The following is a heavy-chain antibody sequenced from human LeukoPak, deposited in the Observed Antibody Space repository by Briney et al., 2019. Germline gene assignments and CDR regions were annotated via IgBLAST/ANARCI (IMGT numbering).Heavy chain of an antibody. Sequence: ASVKVSCKASGYTFTGYYMHWVRQAPGQGLEWMGWINPNSGGTNYAQKFQGRVTMTRDTSISTACMELSRLRSDDTAVYYCARDLVHHRLLATVYNWFDPWGQGTLVTVSS. CDR3: ARDLVHHRLLATVYNWFDP. CDR1: GYTFTGYY. V-gene: IGHV1-2*02. D-gene: IGHD3-3*02. CDR2: INPNSGGT. J-gene: IGHJ5*02.